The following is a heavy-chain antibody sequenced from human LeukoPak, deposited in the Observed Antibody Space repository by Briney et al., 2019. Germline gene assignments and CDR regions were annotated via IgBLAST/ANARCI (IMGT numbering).Heavy chain of an antibody. J-gene: IGHJ5*02. CDR3: AEPYSIVVVPAAIFSDNWFDP. CDR2: IDIYSTKT. CDR1: GFTFSTYA. V-gene: IGHV3-23*05. D-gene: IGHD2-2*02. Sequence: GGSLRLSCATSGFTFSTYAMTWVRQAPGKGLEWVSAIDIYSTKTNYADSVKGRFTISRDNSKNTLYLQMNSLRGEDTAIYYCAEPYSIVVVPAAIFSDNWFDPWGQGTLVTVSS.